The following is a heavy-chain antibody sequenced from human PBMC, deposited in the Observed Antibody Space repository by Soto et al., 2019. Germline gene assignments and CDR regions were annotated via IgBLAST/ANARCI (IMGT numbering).Heavy chain of an antibody. J-gene: IGHJ1*01. CDR1: GGSISSSSYY. CDR3: AREKLEAEYFQH. V-gene: IGHV4-39*02. D-gene: IGHD1-1*01. Sequence: SETLSLTCTVSGGSISSSSYYWGWIRQPPGKGLEWIGSIYYSGSTYYNPSLKSRVTISVDTSKNQFSLKLSSVTAADTAVYYCAREKLEAEYFQHWGQGTLVTVSS. CDR2: IYYSGST.